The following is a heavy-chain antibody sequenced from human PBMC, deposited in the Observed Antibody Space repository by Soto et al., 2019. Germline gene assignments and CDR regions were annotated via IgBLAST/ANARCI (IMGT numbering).Heavy chain of an antibody. V-gene: IGHV4-39*01. CDR2: IYYSGST. D-gene: IGHD5-12*01. CDR1: GGSISSSSYY. J-gene: IGHJ6*02. CDR3: ARGMATKYGYYYYYGMDV. Sequence: PSETLSLTCTVSGGSISSSSYYWGWIRQPPGKGLEWIGSIYYSGSTYYNPSLKSRVTISVDTSKNQFSLKLSSVTAADTAVYYCARGMATKYGYYYYYGMDVWGQGTTVTVSS.